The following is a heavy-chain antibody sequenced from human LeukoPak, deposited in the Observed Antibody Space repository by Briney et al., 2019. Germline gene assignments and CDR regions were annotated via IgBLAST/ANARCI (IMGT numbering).Heavy chain of an antibody. J-gene: IGHJ4*02. CDR3: ARGSHYYDSSGYYYY. CDR1: GGSFSGYY. D-gene: IGHD3-22*01. CDR2: INHSGST. Sequence: SETLSLTCAVYGGSFSGYYWSWIRQPPGKGLEWIGEINHSGSTNYNPSLKSRVTISVDTSKNQFSLKLSSVTAADTAVYYCARGSHYYDSSGYYYYWGQGTLVTVSS. V-gene: IGHV4-34*01.